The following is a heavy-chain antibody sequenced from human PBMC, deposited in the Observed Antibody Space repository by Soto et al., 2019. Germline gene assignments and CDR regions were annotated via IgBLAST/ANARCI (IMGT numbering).Heavy chain of an antibody. CDR1: GFTFSSYA. V-gene: IGHV3-23*01. CDR2: ISGSGGST. D-gene: IGHD3-22*01. Sequence: GGSLRLSCAASGFTFSSYAMSWVRQAPGKGLEWVSAISGSGGSTYYADSVKGRFTISRDNSKNTLYLQMNSLRAEDTAVYYCAKEYYYDSSGYYAPFDYWGQGTLVTV. J-gene: IGHJ4*02. CDR3: AKEYYYDSSGYYAPFDY.